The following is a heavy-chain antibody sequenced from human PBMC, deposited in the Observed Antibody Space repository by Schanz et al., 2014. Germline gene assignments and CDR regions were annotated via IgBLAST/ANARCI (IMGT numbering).Heavy chain of an antibody. CDR1: GFTFSSYG. V-gene: IGHV3-30*18. CDR2: ISYDGSNK. J-gene: IGHJ6*02. CDR3: VKDLQRELLRDDHYYGMDV. Sequence: QVQLVESGGDVVQPGRSLRLSCAASGFTFSSYGMHWVRQAPGKGLEWVAVISYDGSNKYYADSVKGRFTTSRDNSKNTMYLQMNSLRAEDTAVYYCVKDLQRELLRDDHYYGMDVWGQGTTVTVSS. D-gene: IGHD1-26*01.